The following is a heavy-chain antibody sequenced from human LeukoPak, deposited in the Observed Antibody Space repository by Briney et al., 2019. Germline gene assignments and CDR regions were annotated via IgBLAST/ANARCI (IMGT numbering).Heavy chain of an antibody. CDR1: GFTFSSYG. CDR2: IRYDGSNK. D-gene: IGHD3-3*01. J-gene: IGHJ1*01. V-gene: IGHV3-30*02. Sequence: GGSLRLSCAASGFTFSSYGMHWVRQAPGKGLEWVAFIRYDGSNKYYADSVKGRFTISRDNSKNTLYLQMNSLRAEDTAVYYCAKTEYYDFWSCYDQHWGQGTLVTVSS. CDR3: AKTEYYDFWSCYDQH.